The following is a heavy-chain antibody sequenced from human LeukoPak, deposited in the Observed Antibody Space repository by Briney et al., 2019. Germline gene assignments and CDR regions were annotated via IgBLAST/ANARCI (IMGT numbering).Heavy chain of an antibody. Sequence: PGESLRLSCAASGFTLSSYGMHWVRQAPGKGLEWVAVISYDGSNKYYADSVKGRFTISRDNSKNTLYLQMNSLRAEDTAVYYCAKEGVYEGSGYYSFDYWGQGTLVTVSS. J-gene: IGHJ4*02. V-gene: IGHV3-30*18. CDR2: ISYDGSNK. CDR3: AKEGVYEGSGYYSFDY. D-gene: IGHD3-22*01. CDR1: GFTLSSYG.